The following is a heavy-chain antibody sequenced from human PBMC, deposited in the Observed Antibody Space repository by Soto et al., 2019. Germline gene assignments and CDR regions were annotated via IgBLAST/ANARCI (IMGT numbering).Heavy chain of an antibody. D-gene: IGHD5-12*01. Sequence: GASVKVSCKVSGYTLTELSMHWVRQAPGKGLEWMGGFDPEDGETIYAQKFQGRVTMTEATSTDTAYMELSSLRSEDTAVYYCATFGYVGYYYYYMDVWGKGTTVTVSS. CDR3: ATFGYVGYYYYYMDV. V-gene: IGHV1-24*01. CDR2: FDPEDGET. CDR1: GYTLTELS. J-gene: IGHJ6*03.